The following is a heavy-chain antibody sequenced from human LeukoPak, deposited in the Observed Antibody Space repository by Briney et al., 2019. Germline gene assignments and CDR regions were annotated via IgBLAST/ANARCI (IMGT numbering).Heavy chain of an antibody. J-gene: IGHJ4*02. CDR1: GFTFSNAW. V-gene: IGHV3-15*01. Sequence: GGSLRLSCAASGFTFSNAWMSWVRQAPGKRLEWVGRIKSKTDGGTTDYAAPVKGRFTISRDDSKNTLYLQMNSLKTEDTAVYYCTTDGSIAAAGFDYWGQGTLVTVSS. CDR3: TTDGSIAAAGFDY. D-gene: IGHD6-13*01. CDR2: IKSKTDGGTT.